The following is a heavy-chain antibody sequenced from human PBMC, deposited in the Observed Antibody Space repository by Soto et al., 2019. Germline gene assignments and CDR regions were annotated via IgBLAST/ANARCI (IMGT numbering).Heavy chain of an antibody. Sequence: QVQLLQSGAEVKKPGSSVRVSCEASGGTFRTYAISWVRQAPGQGLEWMGGIIPIFGTVNYAQKFQGRVTITAVESTTTVYMDLRSLRSEDTAVYYCAKGAVAGTPTSYYYYGMDVWGQGTTVTVSS. CDR3: AKGAVAGTPTSYYYYGMDV. J-gene: IGHJ6*02. V-gene: IGHV1-69*12. CDR2: IIPIFGTV. D-gene: IGHD6-19*01. CDR1: GGTFRTYA.